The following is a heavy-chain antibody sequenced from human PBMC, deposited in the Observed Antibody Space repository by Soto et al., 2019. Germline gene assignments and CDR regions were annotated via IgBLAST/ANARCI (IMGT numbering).Heavy chain of an antibody. CDR2: ISGGGDAP. CDR1: GFTFINYA. V-gene: IGHV3-23*01. CDR3: ARKVPGSTSRPDYSYFEL. J-gene: IGHJ2*01. Sequence: EVQLLESGGGLVQPGGSLRLSCAGSGFTFINYAMNWVRQAPGKGLEWVSTISGGGDAPFFADSVRGRFTISRDNSKNTVTLQMNNLGVDDTAVYFCARKVPGSTSRPDYSYFELWGRGTLVTVSS. D-gene: IGHD3-10*01.